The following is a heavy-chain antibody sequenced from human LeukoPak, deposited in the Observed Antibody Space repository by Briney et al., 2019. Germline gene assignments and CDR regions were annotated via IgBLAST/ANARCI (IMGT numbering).Heavy chain of an antibody. D-gene: IGHD6-13*01. CDR2: IIPILGIA. CDR1: GGTFSGYA. J-gene: IGHJ4*02. V-gene: IGHV1-69*04. Sequence: ASVKVSCKASGGTFSGYAISWVRQAPGQGLEWMGRIIPILGIANYAQKFQGRVTITADKSTSTAYMELSSLRSEDTAVYYCARYIAAAGTSPEGPLSDYWGQGTLVTVSS. CDR3: ARYIAAAGTSPEGPLSDY.